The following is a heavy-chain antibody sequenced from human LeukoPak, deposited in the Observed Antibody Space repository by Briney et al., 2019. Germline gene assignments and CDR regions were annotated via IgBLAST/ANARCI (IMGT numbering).Heavy chain of an antibody. D-gene: IGHD6-19*01. J-gene: IGHJ4*02. CDR3: ARALAGYSSGWYYFDY. CDR1: GYTFIDYY. CDR2: INPNSGGT. Sequence: GASVKVSCKASGYTFIDYYIHWVRQAPGQGLEWMGRINPNSGGTSYAQKFQDRVTMTRDASISTAYMELSRLRSDDTDVYYCARALAGYSSGWYYFDYWGQGTLVTVSS. V-gene: IGHV1-2*05.